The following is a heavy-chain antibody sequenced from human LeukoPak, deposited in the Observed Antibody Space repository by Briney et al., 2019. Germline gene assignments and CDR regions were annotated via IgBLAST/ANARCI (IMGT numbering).Heavy chain of an antibody. V-gene: IGHV3-7*05. J-gene: IGHJ4*02. CDR3: ARDPSRVWGAGY. CDR2: INQDGGEK. Sequence: GGSLRLSCAASGFTFSSYYMSWVRQAPGKGLEWVANINQDGGEKSYVDSVKGRFTISRDNAKNSLYLQMNSLRAEDTAVYYCARDPSRVWGAGYWGQGTLVTDSS. D-gene: IGHD1-26*01. CDR1: GFTFSSYY.